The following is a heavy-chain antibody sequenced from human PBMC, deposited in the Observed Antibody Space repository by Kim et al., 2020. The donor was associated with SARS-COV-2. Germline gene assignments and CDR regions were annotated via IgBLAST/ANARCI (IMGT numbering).Heavy chain of an antibody. J-gene: IGHJ3*02. CDR2: IWYDGSQK. D-gene: IGHD3-16*01. Sequence: GGPLRLSCAASGPGFSSHGMIWVRQAPGQGLEWVAMIWYDGSQKYYTDSVKGRFTISRDNSRDTLYLQMNSLRDDDTAVYYCARYYGDKRAFDIWGQGTTVTVSP. CDR3: ARYYGDKRAFDI. CDR1: GPGFSSHG. V-gene: IGHV3-33*01.